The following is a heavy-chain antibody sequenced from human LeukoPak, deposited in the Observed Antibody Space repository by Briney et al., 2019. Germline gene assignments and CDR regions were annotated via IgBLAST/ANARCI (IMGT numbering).Heavy chain of an antibody. V-gene: IGHV4-61*02. J-gene: IGHJ4*02. Sequence: PSETLSLTCTVSGGSISGGSYYWSWIRQPAGTGLEWLGRIYTSGSTNYNPSLKSRVTISVDTSKNQFSLKLSSVTAADTAVYYCATFPAVEMATIEENWGQGTLVTVSS. CDR2: IYTSGST. D-gene: IGHD5-24*01. CDR1: GGSISGGSYY. CDR3: ATFPAVEMATIEEN.